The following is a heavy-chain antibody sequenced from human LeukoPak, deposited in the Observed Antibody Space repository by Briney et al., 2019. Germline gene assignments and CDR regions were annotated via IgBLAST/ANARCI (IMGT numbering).Heavy chain of an antibody. D-gene: IGHD3-16*01. Sequence: PGGSLRLSCAASGFTFSSYWMHWVRQAPGKGLVCVSRINSDGSSTNYADSVKGRFTMSRDNAKNTLYLQMNSLRAEDTAVYYCTRGFWGWEVDYWGQGTLVTVSS. CDR3: TRGFWGWEVDY. CDR1: GFTFSSYW. CDR2: INSDGSST. V-gene: IGHV3-74*01. J-gene: IGHJ4*02.